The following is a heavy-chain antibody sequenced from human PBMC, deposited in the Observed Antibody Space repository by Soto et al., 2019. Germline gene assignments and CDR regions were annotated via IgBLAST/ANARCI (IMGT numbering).Heavy chain of an antibody. CDR1: GYTFTNYG. J-gene: IGHJ4*02. V-gene: IGHV1-18*01. D-gene: IGHD3-22*01. CDR3: ARSHDSSAYSHFDH. CDR2: TSAYNGNT. Sequence: ASVKVSCKASGYTFTNYGINWVRQAPGQGLESMGWTSAYNGNTNYPQKFQGRVTMTTDTSTSTAYMELRSLRSDDTAVYYCARSHDSSAYSHFDHWGQGTLVTVSS.